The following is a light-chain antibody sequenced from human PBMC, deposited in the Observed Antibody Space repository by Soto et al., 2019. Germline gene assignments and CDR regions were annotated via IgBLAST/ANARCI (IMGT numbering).Light chain of an antibody. Sequence: EIVMTQSPASLSVSQGDRVTLSCRASQSVRSNLAWYQQKPGQAPKLLIYGASTRAAGIPARFSGSGSGTEFTPTISSLQSEDFAVYYCQQDNNWPWTFGQGTKV. CDR3: QQDNNWPWT. CDR1: QSVRSN. J-gene: IGKJ1*01. CDR2: GAS. V-gene: IGKV3-15*01.